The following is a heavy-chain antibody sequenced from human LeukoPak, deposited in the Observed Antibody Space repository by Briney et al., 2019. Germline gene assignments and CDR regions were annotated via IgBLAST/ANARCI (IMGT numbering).Heavy chain of an antibody. CDR2: TSGSGTVT. Sequence: GGSLRLSCAGSGFSFSSYEMNWVRQAPGKGLEWISYTSGSGTVTHYADSVEGRFIISRDNGRNSLYLQMNSLSGEDTAVYYCARDSAHLSGGSPPYAFDIWGQGTMVTVSS. V-gene: IGHV3-48*03. D-gene: IGHD2-15*01. CDR3: ARDSAHLSGGSPPYAFDI. J-gene: IGHJ3*02. CDR1: GFSFSSYE.